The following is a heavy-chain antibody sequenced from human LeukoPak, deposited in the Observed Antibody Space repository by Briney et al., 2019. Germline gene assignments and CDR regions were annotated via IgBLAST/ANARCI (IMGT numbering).Heavy chain of an antibody. Sequence: SETLSLTCTVSGGSISSSSYYWGWIRQPPGKGLEWIGEINHSGSTNYNPSLKSRVTISVDTYKNQFSLKLSSVTAADTAVYCCARGASTRKQPYGSGSYYNAHYYYYMDVWGKGTTVTVSS. J-gene: IGHJ6*03. V-gene: IGHV4-39*07. CDR2: INHSGST. D-gene: IGHD3-10*01. CDR3: ARGASTRKQPYGSGSYYNAHYYYYMDV. CDR1: GGSISSSSYY.